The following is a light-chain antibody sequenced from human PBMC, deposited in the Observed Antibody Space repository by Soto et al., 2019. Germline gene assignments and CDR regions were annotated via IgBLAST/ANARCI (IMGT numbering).Light chain of an antibody. Sequence: DIQMTQSPSSLSASVGDRVTITCRASQSISSYLNLYQQKPGKAPKLLIFAASTLVRGVPSRFSGRGSGTEFTLTISSLQADDFATYYCQQYNSYSSTFGQGTKV. CDR3: QQYNSYSST. V-gene: IGKV1-5*01. J-gene: IGKJ1*01. CDR2: AAS. CDR1: QSISSY.